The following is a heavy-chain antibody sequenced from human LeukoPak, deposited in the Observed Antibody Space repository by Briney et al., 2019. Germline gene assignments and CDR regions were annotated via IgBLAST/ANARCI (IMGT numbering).Heavy chain of an antibody. D-gene: IGHD2-2*01. V-gene: IGHV3-33*01. CDR2: IWYDGSNK. CDR3: ARPKNYADFDY. J-gene: IGHJ4*02. Sequence: GGSLRLSCAASGFTFSNYGMHWVRQAPGKGLEWVAVIWYDGSNKYYGDSVKGRFTFSRDNSKNTLYLQMNSLRAEDTAVYYCARPKNYADFDYWGQGTLVTVSS. CDR1: GFTFSNYG.